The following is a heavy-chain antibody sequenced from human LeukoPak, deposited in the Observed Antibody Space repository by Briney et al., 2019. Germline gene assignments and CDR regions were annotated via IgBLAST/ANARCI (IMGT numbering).Heavy chain of an antibody. J-gene: IGHJ4*02. CDR1: GYTLTEFS. CDR2: FDPEDGET. Sequence: ASVKVSCKVSGYTLTEFSMHWVRQASGKGLEWMGGFDPEDGETIYAQKFRGRVTMTEDTSTDTAHLELSSLRSEDTAVYYCASSVDLVANYYFDHWGQGTLVTVSS. CDR3: ASSVDLVANYYFDH. V-gene: IGHV1-24*01. D-gene: IGHD5-12*01.